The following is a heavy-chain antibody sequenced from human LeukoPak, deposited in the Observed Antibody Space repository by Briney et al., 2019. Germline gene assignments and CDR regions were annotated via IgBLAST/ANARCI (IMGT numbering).Heavy chain of an antibody. CDR3: AKRPLYYDFWSGYYDY. CDR1: GFTFSSYA. V-gene: IGHV3-23*01. CDR2: ISGSGGST. Sequence: GGSLRLSCAASGFTFSSYAMSWVRQAPGKGLEWVSAISGSGGSTYYADSVKGRFTISRDNSKNTLYLQMSSLRAEDTAVYYCAKRPLYYDFWSGYYDYWGQGTLVTVSS. J-gene: IGHJ4*02. D-gene: IGHD3-3*01.